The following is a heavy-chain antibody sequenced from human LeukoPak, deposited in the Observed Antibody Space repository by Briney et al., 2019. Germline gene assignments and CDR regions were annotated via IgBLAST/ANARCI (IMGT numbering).Heavy chain of an antibody. Sequence: ASVKVSFKASGYTFTSYAMHWVRQAPGQGLEWMGWINTNTGNPTYAQGFTGRFVFSLDTSVSTAYLQISSLKAEDTAVYYCAIGGTNLPRYSSSDVTARYYYGMDVWGQGTTVTVSS. D-gene: IGHD6-6*01. CDR3: AIGGTNLPRYSSSDVTARYYYGMDV. CDR1: GYTFTSYA. CDR2: INTNTGNP. V-gene: IGHV7-4-1*02. J-gene: IGHJ6*02.